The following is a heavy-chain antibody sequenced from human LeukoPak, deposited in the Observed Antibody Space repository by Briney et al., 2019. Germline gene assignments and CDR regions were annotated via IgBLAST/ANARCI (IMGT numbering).Heavy chain of an antibody. CDR2: IKSKTDGGTT. CDR1: GFTFSDAW. CDR3: TTDPAVTLPPVDY. D-gene: IGHD4-17*01. Sequence: PGGSLRLSCAASGFTFSDAWMSWVRQAPGKGLEWVGRIKSKTDGGTTDYAAPVKGRFTISRDDSKNTLYLQMNSLKTEDTAVYYCTTDPAVTLPPVDYWGQGTLVTVSS. V-gene: IGHV3-15*01. J-gene: IGHJ4*02.